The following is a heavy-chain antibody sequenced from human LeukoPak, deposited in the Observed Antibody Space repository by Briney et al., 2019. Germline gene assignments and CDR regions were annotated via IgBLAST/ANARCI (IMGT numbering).Heavy chain of an antibody. J-gene: IGHJ4*02. CDR3: ASGPYDSSGYYYSFDY. CDR2: IYHSGST. Sequence: TLSLTCAVSGGSISSGGYSWSWIRQPPGKGLEWIGYIYHSGSTYYNPSLKSRVTISVDRSRNQFSLKLSSVTAADTAVYYCASGPYDSSGYYYSFDYWGQGTLVTVSS. CDR1: GGSISSGGYS. D-gene: IGHD3-22*01. V-gene: IGHV4-30-2*01.